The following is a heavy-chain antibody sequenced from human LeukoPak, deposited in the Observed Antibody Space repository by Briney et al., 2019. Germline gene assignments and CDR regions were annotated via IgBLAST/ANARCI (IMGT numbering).Heavy chain of an antibody. J-gene: IGHJ4*02. CDR1: GGSLSSYY. Sequence: SETLSLTCTVSGGSLSSYYWSWIRQPAGKGLAWIGRIYISGSTNYNPSLTSRVTMSVDTSKNQFSLKLSSVTAADTAVYYCARDRGTWNDDGFDYWGQGTLVTVSS. V-gene: IGHV4-4*07. CDR3: ARDRGTWNDDGFDY. CDR2: IYISGST. D-gene: IGHD1-1*01.